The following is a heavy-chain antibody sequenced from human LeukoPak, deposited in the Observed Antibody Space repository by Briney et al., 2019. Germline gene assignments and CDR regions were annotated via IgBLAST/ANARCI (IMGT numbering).Heavy chain of an antibody. Sequence: SETLSLTCTVSGGSISSGSYNWNWIRQPAGKGLEWIGRIYTSGGTNYNPSLESRVTISVDTSKNQFSLELSSVTAADTAVYYCARIGRLTSTSDYWGQGTLVTVSS. J-gene: IGHJ4*02. V-gene: IGHV4-61*02. CDR2: IYTSGGT. CDR1: GGSISSGSYN. D-gene: IGHD2-2*01. CDR3: ARIGRLTSTSDY.